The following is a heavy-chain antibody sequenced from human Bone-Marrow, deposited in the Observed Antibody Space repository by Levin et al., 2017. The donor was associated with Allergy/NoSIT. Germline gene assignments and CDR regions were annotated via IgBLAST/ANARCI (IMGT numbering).Heavy chain of an antibody. Sequence: ETLSLTCAASGFTFDTYAMNWVRQPPGKGLEWVAGIGNSGGNIYYADSVTGRFTISRDNSRDTVFLQMNNLRVDDTAIYYCAKSGARVAVAGRYYFDSWGRGALVTVAA. CDR3: AKSGARVAVAGRYYFDS. V-gene: IGHV3-23*01. J-gene: IGHJ4*02. D-gene: IGHD6-19*01. CDR2: IGNSGGNI. CDR1: GFTFDTYA.